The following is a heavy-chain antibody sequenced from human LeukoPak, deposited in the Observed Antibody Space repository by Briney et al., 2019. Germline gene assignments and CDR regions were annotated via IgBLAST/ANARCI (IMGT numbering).Heavy chain of an antibody. D-gene: IGHD3-22*01. CDR1: GGPISSYY. CDR3: ARGGSSGYYYG. V-gene: IGHV4-4*07. J-gene: IGHJ4*02. CDR2: LYTSGST. Sequence: SETLSLTCTVSGGPISSYYWSWIRQPAGKGLEWIGRLYTSGSTNYNPSLKSRVTMSVDTSKNQFSLKLTSMTAADTAVYYCARGGSSGYYYGWGQGTLVTVSS.